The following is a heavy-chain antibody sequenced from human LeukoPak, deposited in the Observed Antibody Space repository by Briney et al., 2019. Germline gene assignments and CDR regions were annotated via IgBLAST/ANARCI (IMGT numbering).Heavy chain of an antibody. D-gene: IGHD5-18*01. J-gene: IGHJ4*02. Sequence: SETLSLTCTVSGGSISSSSYYWGWIRQPPGKGLEWIGSIYYSGSTYYNPSLKSRVTISVDTSKNQFSLKLSSVTAADTAVYYCATTPSLNTAMVNVDYWGQGTPVTVSS. CDR2: IYYSGST. CDR3: ATTPSLNTAMVNVDY. CDR1: GGSISSSSYY. V-gene: IGHV4-39*01.